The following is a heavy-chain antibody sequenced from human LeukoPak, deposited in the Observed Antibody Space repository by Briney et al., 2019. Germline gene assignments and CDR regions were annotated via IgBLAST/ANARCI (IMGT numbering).Heavy chain of an antibody. CDR1: GASISSGSYY. Sequence: PSETLSLTCTVSGASISSGSYYWGWIRQPPGKGLEWIGSIYYTGNTYYNPSLNSRVTISVDTSKKQFSLKLSSVTAADTAVYYCATIAEFCGGDCYSEYSQQWGQGTLVTVSS. J-gene: IGHJ1*01. D-gene: IGHD2-21*02. CDR3: ATIAEFCGGDCYSEYSQQ. CDR2: IYYTGNT. V-gene: IGHV4-39*01.